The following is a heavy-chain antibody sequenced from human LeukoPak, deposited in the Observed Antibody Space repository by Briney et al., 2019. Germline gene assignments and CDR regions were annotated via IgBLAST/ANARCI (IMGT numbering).Heavy chain of an antibody. D-gene: IGHD3-16*01. CDR2: INANSGGT. V-gene: IGHV1-2*02. CDR3: ARGGVFQDLYSYYYGMDV. Sequence: ASVKISCKASGYTFTGYFMHWVRQAPAQGLEWMGWINANSGGTSYAQKFQGRVTMTRDTSISTAYLELRGLRSDDTAVYYCARGGVFQDLYSYYYGMDVWGQGTTVTISS. CDR1: GYTFTGYF. J-gene: IGHJ6*02.